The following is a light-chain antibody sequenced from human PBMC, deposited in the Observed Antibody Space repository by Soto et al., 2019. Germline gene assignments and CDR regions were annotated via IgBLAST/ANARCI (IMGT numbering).Light chain of an antibody. CDR2: AAS. J-gene: IGKJ3*01. CDR1: QGINNY. V-gene: IGKV1-27*01. CDR3: QKYSSVPV. Sequence: DIPMTQSPSSLSASVGDRVTITCRASQGINNYVAWYQQKPGKPPKLLIYAASALQSGVPSRFSGSGSGTDFTLTINSLQPEDVATYSCQKYSSVPVFGPGTKVDIK.